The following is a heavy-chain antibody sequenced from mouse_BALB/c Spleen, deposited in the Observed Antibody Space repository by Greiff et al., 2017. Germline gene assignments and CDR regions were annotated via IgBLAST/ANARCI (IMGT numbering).Heavy chain of an antibody. CDR2: IYPGSGST. CDR1: GYTFTDYV. V-gene: IGHV1-77*01. J-gene: IGHJ2*01. CDR3: AGTGRSYFDY. Sequence: QVHVKQSGPELVKPGASVKMSCKASGYTFTDYVISWVKQRTGQGLEWIGEIYPGSGSTYYNEKFKGKATLTADKSSNTAYMQLSSLTSEDSAVYFCAGTGRSYFDYWGQGTTLTVSS.